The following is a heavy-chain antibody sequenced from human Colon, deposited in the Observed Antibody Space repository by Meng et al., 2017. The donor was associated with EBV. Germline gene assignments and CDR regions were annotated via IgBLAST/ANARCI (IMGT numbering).Heavy chain of an antibody. Sequence: QVQPPQWGAGLLKPSETLSLTCVVYGGSLSDYYCSWIRQSPGRGLEWIGEIHPSGSIFYNPSLQSRVTISVDTSKNQFSLNLNSVTAADTAVYFCSRGVDSYKLGNLWGRGTLVTVSS. V-gene: IGHV4-34*02. CDR3: SRGVDSYKLGNL. CDR2: IHPSGSI. CDR1: GGSLSDYY. J-gene: IGHJ2*01. D-gene: IGHD7-27*01.